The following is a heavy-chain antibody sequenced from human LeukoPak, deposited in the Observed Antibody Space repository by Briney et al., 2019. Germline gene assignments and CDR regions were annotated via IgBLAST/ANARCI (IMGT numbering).Heavy chain of an antibody. D-gene: IGHD5-24*01. J-gene: IGHJ4*02. CDR1: GFTFSSYA. CDR2: IWYDGSNK. Sequence: GGSLRLSCAASGFTFSSYAMHWVRQAPGKGLEWVAVIWYDGSNKYYADSVKGRFTISRDNSKNTLYLQMNSLRAEDTAVYYCARDRRDGYNYLSDYWGQGTLVTVSS. V-gene: IGHV3-33*08. CDR3: ARDRRDGYNYLSDY.